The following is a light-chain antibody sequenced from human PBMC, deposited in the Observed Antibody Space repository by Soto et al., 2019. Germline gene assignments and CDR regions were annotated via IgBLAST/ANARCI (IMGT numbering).Light chain of an antibody. CDR2: LGS. J-gene: IGKJ4*01. Sequence: DIVMTQSPLSLPVTPVEPASISCRSSHILLNSNVFKYLDWYVQKPGQSPQLLIFLGSNRASGDPDRFSGIESGTDFTLQISRVEAEDVGVYYCMQSLQPPLTFGGGTKVELK. CDR3: MQSLQPPLT. V-gene: IGKV2-28*01. CDR1: HILLNSNVFKY.